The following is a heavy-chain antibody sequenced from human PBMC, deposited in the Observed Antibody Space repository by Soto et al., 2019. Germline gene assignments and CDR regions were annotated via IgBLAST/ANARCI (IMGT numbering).Heavy chain of an antibody. V-gene: IGHV4-34*01. D-gene: IGHD4-17*01. CDR2: INHSGST. CDR1: GGTFSAFY. Sequence: SETLSLTCAVYGGTFSAFYWTWIRQPPGKGLEWFGEINHSGSTNYNPSLKSRVTISVDMSKNQFSLRLSSVTVADTAVYYCASMDDYGGNSNYWGQGTLVTVSS. CDR3: ASMDDYGGNSNY. J-gene: IGHJ4*02.